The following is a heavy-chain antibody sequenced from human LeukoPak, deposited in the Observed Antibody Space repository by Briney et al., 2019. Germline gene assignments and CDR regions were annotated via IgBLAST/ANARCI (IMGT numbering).Heavy chain of an antibody. V-gene: IGHV3-53*05. J-gene: IGHJ4*02. CDR3: ARQESRNYYFEGLDY. D-gene: IGHD3-22*01. CDR1: GFTVSSNY. CDR2: IYSGGST. Sequence: PGGSLRLSCAASGFTVSSNYMSWVRQAPGKGLEWVSIIYSGGSTFYADSVKGRFTISRDNSKNTLYLQMNSLRADDTAVYSCARQESRNYYFEGLDYWGQGTLVTVSS.